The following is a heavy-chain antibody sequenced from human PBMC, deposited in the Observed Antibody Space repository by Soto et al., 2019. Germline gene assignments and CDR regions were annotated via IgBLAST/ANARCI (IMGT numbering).Heavy chain of an antibody. V-gene: IGHV3-73*01. Sequence: EVQLVESGGGLVQPGGSLKLSRAASGFTFSGSAMHWVRQASGKGLEWVGRIRSKPNSYATAYDASVQGRFTISRDDSKNTAYLQMNSLKTEDTAVYYCTSVRGGSPDYWGQGTLVTVSS. CDR1: GFTFSGSA. D-gene: IGHD2-15*01. CDR2: IRSKPNSYAT. CDR3: TSVRGGSPDY. J-gene: IGHJ4*02.